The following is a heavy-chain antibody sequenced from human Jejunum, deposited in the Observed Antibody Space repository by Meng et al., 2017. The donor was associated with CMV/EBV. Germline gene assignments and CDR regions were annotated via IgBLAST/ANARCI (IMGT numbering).Heavy chain of an antibody. CDR2: IKEDGSEK. J-gene: IGHJ4*01. Sequence: GFTFSNYWISWGRQAPGKGLEWVANIKEDGSEKYYVDSVKGRFTISRDNAKKSLYLQMNSLRAEDTAVYYSAISPKDVLLPVAMTGWGQGTLVTVSS. CDR1: GFTFSNYW. V-gene: IGHV3-7*03. CDR3: AISPKDVLLPVAMTG. D-gene: IGHD3-22*01.